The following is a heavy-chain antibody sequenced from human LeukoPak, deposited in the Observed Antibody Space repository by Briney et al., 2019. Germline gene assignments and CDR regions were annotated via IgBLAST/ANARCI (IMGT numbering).Heavy chain of an antibody. J-gene: IGHJ4*02. Sequence: SETLSLTCTVSGGSISSGSYYWSWIRQPAGKRLEWIGRIYTSGSTNYNPSLKSRVTISVDTSKNQFSLNLTSVTAADTAVYYCASNTGTVFDYWGQGALVTVSS. D-gene: IGHD7-27*01. CDR1: GGSISSGSYY. CDR3: ASNTGTVFDY. V-gene: IGHV4-61*02. CDR2: IYTSGST.